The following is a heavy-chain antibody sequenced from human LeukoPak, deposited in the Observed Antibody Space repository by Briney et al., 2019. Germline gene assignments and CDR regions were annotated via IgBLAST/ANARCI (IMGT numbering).Heavy chain of an antibody. Sequence: VSCKASGYTFTSYGISWVRQAPGQGLEWMGWISAYNGNTNYAQKLQGRVTMTTDTSTSTAYMELRSLRSDDTAVYYCARQKGYGSGSYLATNWFDPWGQGTLVTVSS. CDR2: ISAYNGNT. V-gene: IGHV1-18*01. CDR1: GYTFTSYG. CDR3: ARQKGYGSGSYLATNWFDP. J-gene: IGHJ5*02. D-gene: IGHD3-10*01.